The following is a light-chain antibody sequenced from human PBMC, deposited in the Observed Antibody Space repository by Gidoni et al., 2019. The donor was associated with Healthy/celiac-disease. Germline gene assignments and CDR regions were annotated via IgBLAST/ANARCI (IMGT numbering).Light chain of an antibody. CDR1: QSISSY. J-gene: IGKJ1*01. CDR3: QQSYSTPRT. Sequence: DIQMTQSRSSLSASVGARVTITCRASQSISSYLNWYQQKPGKAPKLLIYASSSLQSGVPSRFSGSGSGTDFTLTIISLQPEDFATYYCQQSYSTPRTFGQGTKVEIK. CDR2: ASS. V-gene: IGKV1-39*01.